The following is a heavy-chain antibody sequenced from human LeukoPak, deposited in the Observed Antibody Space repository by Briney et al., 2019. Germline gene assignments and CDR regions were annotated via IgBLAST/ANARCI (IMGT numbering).Heavy chain of an antibody. V-gene: IGHV3-23*01. J-gene: IGHJ4*02. Sequence: GGTLRLSCATSGFTFSHYGMNWVRHTPGKGLEWVSGIRSNGITTYYADSVKGRFTTSRDNSKNTVYLQMNSLRADDTAMYFCVRDQAWGSYDYWGQGALVTVSS. D-gene: IGHD7-27*01. CDR2: IRSNGITT. CDR1: GFTFSHYG. CDR3: VRDQAWGSYDY.